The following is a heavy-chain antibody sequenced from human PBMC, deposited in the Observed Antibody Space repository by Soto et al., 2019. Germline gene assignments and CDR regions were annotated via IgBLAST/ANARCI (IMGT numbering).Heavy chain of an antibody. Sequence: EGQLLESGGGLVQPGGSLRLSCISSGFTFQTYAMTWVRQAPGKGLEWISGLSGSGRNTYYADSVKGRFTISRDNSRDTLYLQMNNLRAEDTAVYFCAKVADNIEDFWDAAASHYYYDMDVWGRGTTVSVSS. D-gene: IGHD3-3*01. CDR1: GFTFQTYA. J-gene: IGHJ6*03. CDR3: AKVADNIEDFWDAAASHYYYDMDV. V-gene: IGHV3-23*01. CDR2: LSGSGRNT.